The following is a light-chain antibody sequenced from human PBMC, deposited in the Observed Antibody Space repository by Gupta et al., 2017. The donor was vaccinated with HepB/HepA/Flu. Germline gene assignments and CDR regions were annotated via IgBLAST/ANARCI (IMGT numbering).Light chain of an antibody. J-gene: IGLJ3*02. CDR2: DVT. CDR1: SSDVGGYNF. V-gene: IGLV2-14*01. CDR3: KSLQNSGYRVW. Sequence: QSALTQPASVSGSPGQSITISCTGTSSDVGGYNFVSWYQQYPGKAPKLVIYDVTDRPSGVSSRFSGSKSGNTASLTISGLHAEDEAEYYCKSLQNSGYRVWFGGGTRLTVL.